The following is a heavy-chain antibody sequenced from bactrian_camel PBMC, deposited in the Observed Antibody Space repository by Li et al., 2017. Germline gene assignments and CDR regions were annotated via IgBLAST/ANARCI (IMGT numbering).Heavy chain of an antibody. V-gene: IGHV3S53*01. D-gene: IGHD5*01. J-gene: IGHJ4*01. CDR2: LDSDGRT. Sequence: HVQLVESGGGSVQSGGSLRLSCAASGDTASTYCMGWFRQAPGKEREGIAGLDSDGRTNYADSVLGRFTISRDSDKNTVYLQMNSLQLTDTAVYYCAAEFHTGLEDWEFPCGGSQGTQVTVS. CDR1: GDTASTYC.